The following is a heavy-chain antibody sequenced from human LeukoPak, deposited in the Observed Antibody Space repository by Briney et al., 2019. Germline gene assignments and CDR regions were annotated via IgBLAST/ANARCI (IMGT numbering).Heavy chain of an antibody. J-gene: IGHJ4*02. CDR2: IHYSGST. CDR1: GGSISSYY. CDR3: ARDRLSGWYEFDY. Sequence: SETLSLTCTVSGGSISSYYWSWIRQPPGKGLEWIGYIHYSGSTYYNPSLKSRVTISVDTSKNQFSLKLSSVTAADTAVYYCARDRLSGWYEFDYWGQGTLVTVSS. D-gene: IGHD6-19*01. V-gene: IGHV4-59*01.